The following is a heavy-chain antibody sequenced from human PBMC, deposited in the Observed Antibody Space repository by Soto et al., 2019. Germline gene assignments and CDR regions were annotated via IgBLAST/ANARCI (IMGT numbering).Heavy chain of an antibody. V-gene: IGHV3-30*18. Sequence: PGAALRLSCAACCFTFNRYVMHWVREAPGKGQEWVAVMSYDGSNEYYADSVKGRFTMSRDNSKSTPFMQMSSLRVEDTAVYNCAKGLGTYYNGSGNYNTAGYFDVWGKGAMVTVSS. CDR1: CFTFNRYV. D-gene: IGHD3-10*01. CDR2: MSYDGSNE. CDR3: AKGLGTYYNGSGNYNTAGYFDV. J-gene: IGHJ4*01.